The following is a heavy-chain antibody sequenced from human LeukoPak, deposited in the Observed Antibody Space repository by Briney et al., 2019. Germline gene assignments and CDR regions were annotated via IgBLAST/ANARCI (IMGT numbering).Heavy chain of an antibody. D-gene: IGHD3-9*01. CDR2: INWNGGST. J-gene: IGHJ4*02. V-gene: IGHV3-20*04. CDR1: GCTFDDYG. Sequence: GGSLRLSCAASGCTFDDYGMSWVRQAPGKGLEWVSGINWNGGSTGYADSVKGRFTISRDNAKNSLYLQMNSLRGEDTALYYCARDYDILTEDDYWGQGTLVTVSS. CDR3: ARDYDILTEDDY.